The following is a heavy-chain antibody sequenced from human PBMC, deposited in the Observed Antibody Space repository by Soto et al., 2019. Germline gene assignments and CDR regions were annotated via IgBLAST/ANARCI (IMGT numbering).Heavy chain of an antibody. Sequence: GASVKVSCKASGFTFTSSAVHWVRQARGQRLEWIGWIVVGSGNTNYAQKFQERVTITRDMSTSTAYMELSSLRSEDTAVYYCAADWYYGSGSYLPDYWGQGTLVTVSS. V-gene: IGHV1-58*01. J-gene: IGHJ4*02. CDR1: GFTFTSSA. CDR3: AADWYYGSGSYLPDY. D-gene: IGHD3-10*01. CDR2: IVVGSGNT.